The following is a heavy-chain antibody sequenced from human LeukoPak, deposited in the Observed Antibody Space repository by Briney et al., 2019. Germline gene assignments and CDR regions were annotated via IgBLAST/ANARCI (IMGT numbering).Heavy chain of an antibody. Sequence: PSQTPSLTCTVSGGSISSGDYYWSWIRQPAGKGLEWIGRIYTSGSTNYNPSLKSRVTISVDTSKNQFSLKLSSVTAADTAVYYCARDPGYYYGMDVWGQGTTVTVSS. CDR3: ARDPGYYYGMDV. CDR2: IYTSGST. V-gene: IGHV4-61*02. J-gene: IGHJ6*02. CDR1: GGSISSGDYY.